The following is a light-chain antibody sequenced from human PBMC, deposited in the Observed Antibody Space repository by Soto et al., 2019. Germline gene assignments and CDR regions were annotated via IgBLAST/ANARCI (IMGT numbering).Light chain of an antibody. CDR1: QSVSSA. V-gene: IGKV3-15*01. CDR3: QQYEKRPLT. Sequence: EVVMTQSPAMVSVSPGQRATLSCRASQSVSSALAWYQLKRGQPPRLLIYGASTRATGIPPRFSGSGSGTEFTLIISSLQSEDFAVYYCQQYEKRPLTFGPGTEVNMK. J-gene: IGKJ3*01. CDR2: GAS.